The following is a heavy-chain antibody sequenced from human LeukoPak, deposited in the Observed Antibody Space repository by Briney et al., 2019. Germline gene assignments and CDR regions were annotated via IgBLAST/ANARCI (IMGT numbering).Heavy chain of an antibody. CDR2: ISSSSSYI. J-gene: IGHJ4*02. Sequence: TGGSLRLSCAASRFTFGSYWMSWVRQAPGKGLEWVSSISSSSSYIYYADSVKGRFTISRDNAKNSLYLQMNSLRAEDTAVYYCARDDSPIIVGASHFDYWGQGTLVTVSS. CDR1: RFTFGSYW. D-gene: IGHD1-26*01. V-gene: IGHV3-21*01. CDR3: ARDDSPIIVGASHFDY.